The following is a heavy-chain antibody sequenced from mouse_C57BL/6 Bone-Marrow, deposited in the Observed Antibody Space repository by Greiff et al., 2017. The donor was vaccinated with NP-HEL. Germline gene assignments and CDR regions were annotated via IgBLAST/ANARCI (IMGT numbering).Heavy chain of an antibody. J-gene: IGHJ3*01. CDR1: GFNIKDDY. CDR3: VYDGYYLAWFAY. V-gene: IGHV14-4*01. Sequence: VQLQQSGAELVRPGASVKLSCTASGFNIKDDYMHWVKQRPEQGLEWIGWIDPENGDTEYASKFQGKATITADTSSNTAYLQLSSLTSEDTAVYDCVYDGYYLAWFAYWGQGTLVTVSA. CDR2: IDPENGDT. D-gene: IGHD2-3*01.